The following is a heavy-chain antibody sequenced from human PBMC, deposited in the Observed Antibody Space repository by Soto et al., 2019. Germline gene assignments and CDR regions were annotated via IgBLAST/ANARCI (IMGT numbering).Heavy chain of an antibody. D-gene: IGHD4-17*01. CDR2: MNHNSGNT. Sequence: QVQLVQSGAEVKKPGASVKVSCKASGYTFTSYDINWVRQATGQGLEWRGWMNHNSGNTGYAQKLQGRVTMTSNTSISTAYMELSSLRSEDPAVYYCARSTNDYGDRHWGQGTLVTVSS. CDR3: ARSTNDYGDRH. CDR1: GYTFTSYD. V-gene: IGHV1-8*01. J-gene: IGHJ4*02.